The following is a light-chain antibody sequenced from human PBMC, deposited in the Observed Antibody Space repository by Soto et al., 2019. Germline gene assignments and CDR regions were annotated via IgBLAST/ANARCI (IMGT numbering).Light chain of an antibody. CDR1: QIVTSRY. Sequence: EIVLTQSPGALSLSPGERASLSCRASQIVTSRYLAWYQQKPGQAPRLLIYAASIRATGIPDRFSGSGSGTDFTLTISRLEPEDFAIYYCQYYGSSPLTFGGGTKVDIK. CDR3: QYYGSSPLT. V-gene: IGKV3-20*01. J-gene: IGKJ4*01. CDR2: AAS.